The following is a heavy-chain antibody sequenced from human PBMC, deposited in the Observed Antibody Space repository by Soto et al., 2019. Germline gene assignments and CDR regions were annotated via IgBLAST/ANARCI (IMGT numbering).Heavy chain of an antibody. CDR2: IYYSGST. CDR3: ACTQPPFDY. Sequence: QLQLQESGPGLVKPSETLSLTCTVSGGSISSSSYYWAWIRQPPGTGLEGIGSIYYSGSTYYNPSLKSRVTISVDTSKNQFSLKLSSVTAADTAVYYCACTQPPFDYWGQGTLVTVSS. J-gene: IGHJ4*02. V-gene: IGHV4-39*01. CDR1: GGSISSSSYY.